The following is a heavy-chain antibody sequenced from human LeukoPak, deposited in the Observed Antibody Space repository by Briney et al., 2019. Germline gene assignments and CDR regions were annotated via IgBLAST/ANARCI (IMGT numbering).Heavy chain of an antibody. V-gene: IGHV3-48*03. D-gene: IGHD6-13*01. CDR1: GFTFSSYE. J-gene: IGHJ4*02. Sequence: GGSLRLSCAASGFTFSSYEMNWVRQAPEKGLEWVSYISNSGSAIYYADSVKGRFTISRDNAKNSLYLHMNSLRAEDTAVYYCARDAYSSSRNDYWGQGTLVTVSS. CDR3: ARDAYSSSRNDY. CDR2: ISNSGSAI.